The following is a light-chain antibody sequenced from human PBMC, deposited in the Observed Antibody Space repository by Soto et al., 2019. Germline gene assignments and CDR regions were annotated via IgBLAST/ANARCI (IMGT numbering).Light chain of an antibody. V-gene: IGLV3-21*02. CDR3: QVCDSSSDHCV. J-gene: IGLJ1*01. CDR2: DDT. Sequence: SYELTQPPSVSVAPGQTARITCGGNDIGSKSVNWYQQKPKQAPVLVVYDDTDRPSEIPERFSGSNSGNTATLTISRVEVGDEADYYCQVCDSSSDHCVFGTGTKVTAL. CDR1: DIGSKS.